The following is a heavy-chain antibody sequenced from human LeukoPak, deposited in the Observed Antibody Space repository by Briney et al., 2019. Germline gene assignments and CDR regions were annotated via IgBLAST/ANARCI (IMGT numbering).Heavy chain of an antibody. J-gene: IGHJ4*02. D-gene: IGHD1-26*01. V-gene: IGHV3-48*03. CDR1: GFTFSSYE. Sequence: GGSLRLSCAASGFTFSSYEMNWVRQAPGKGLEWVSYISSSGSTIYYADSVKGRFTISRDNSKNTLYLQMNSLRAEDTAVYYCAKRTFSGSYYWGQGTLVTVSS. CDR2: ISSSGSTI. CDR3: AKRTFSGSYY.